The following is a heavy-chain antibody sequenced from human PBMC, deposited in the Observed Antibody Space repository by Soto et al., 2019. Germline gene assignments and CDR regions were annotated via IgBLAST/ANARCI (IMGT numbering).Heavy chain of an antibody. CDR2: TYYRSKWYN. D-gene: IGHD6-19*01. CDR1: GDSVSSTSAA. J-gene: IGHJ6*02. Sequence: PSQTLSLSCAISGDSVSSTSAAWNWIRPSPSRGLEWLGRTYYRSKWYNDYAVSVKSRITINPDTSKNQFSLQLNSVTPEDTAVYYCARDMAVAGTFGMDVWGQGTTVTVSS. CDR3: ARDMAVAGTFGMDV. V-gene: IGHV6-1*01.